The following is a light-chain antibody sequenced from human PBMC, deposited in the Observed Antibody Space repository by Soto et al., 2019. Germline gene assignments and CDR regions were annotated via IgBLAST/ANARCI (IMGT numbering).Light chain of an antibody. CDR2: GAS. CDR1: QSVTSK. CDR3: LQDYNYPRT. Sequence: EVVLTQSPGTLSLSPGDRATLSCGASQSVTSKLAWYQQKPGQAPRLPISGASNRATGIPDRFSGSGSGTDFTLTISSLQPEDFATYYCLQDYNYPRTFGQGTKVDIK. J-gene: IGKJ1*01. V-gene: IGKV3D-15*01.